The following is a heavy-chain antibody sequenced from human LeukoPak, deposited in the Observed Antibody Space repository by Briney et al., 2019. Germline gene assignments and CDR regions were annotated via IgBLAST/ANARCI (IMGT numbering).Heavy chain of an antibody. D-gene: IGHD2-15*01. CDR3: ARSVVVAEGLDYDY. Sequence: ASVKVSCKASGYTSSIYAMHWVRQAPGQRLEWMGWINAGNSNTKYSQNFQGRVTITRDTSASTVYMELSSLRSEDTAVYYCARSVVVAEGLDYDYWGQGTLVTVSS. CDR2: INAGNSNT. J-gene: IGHJ4*02. V-gene: IGHV1-3*01. CDR1: GYTSSIYA.